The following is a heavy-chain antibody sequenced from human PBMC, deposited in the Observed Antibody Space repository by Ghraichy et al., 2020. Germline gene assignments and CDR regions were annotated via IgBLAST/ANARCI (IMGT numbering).Heavy chain of an antibody. J-gene: IGHJ3*02. V-gene: IGHV3-48*02. CDR3: ARVQYQLLYGDDAFDI. CDR2: ISSSSSTI. Sequence: LSLTCAASGFTFSSYSMNWVRQAPGKGLEWVSYISSSSSTIYYADSVKGRFTISRDNAKNSLYLQMNSLRDEDTAVYYCARVQYQLLYGDDAFDIWGQGTMVTVSS. D-gene: IGHD2-2*02. CDR1: GFTFSSYS.